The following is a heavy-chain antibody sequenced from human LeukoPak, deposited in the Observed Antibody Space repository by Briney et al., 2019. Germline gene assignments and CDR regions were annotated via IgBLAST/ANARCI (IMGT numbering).Heavy chain of an antibody. CDR3: ARAGIVVVHYEDWEWFDP. D-gene: IGHD2-2*01. CDR2: INPNSGGT. CDR1: RYTFTGYY. J-gene: IGHJ5*02. V-gene: IGHV1-2*02. Sequence: GASVKVSCKASRYTFTGYYMHWVRQAPGQGLEWMGWINPNSGGTNYAQKFQGRVTMTRDTSISTAYMELSRLRSDDTAVYYCARAGIVVVHYEDWEWFDPWGQGTLVTVSS.